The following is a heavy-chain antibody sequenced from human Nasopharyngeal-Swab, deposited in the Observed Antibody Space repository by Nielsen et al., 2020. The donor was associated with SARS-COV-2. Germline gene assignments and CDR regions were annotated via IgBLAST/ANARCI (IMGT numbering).Heavy chain of an antibody. CDR1: GFTFSSYG. Sequence: GESLKISCAASGFTFSSYGMHWVRQAPGKGLEWVAVIWYDGSNKYYADSVKGRFTIYRDNSKNTLYLQMNSLRAEDTAVYYCAKDQIHPGSITMGWYFDLWGRGTLVTVSS. D-gene: IGHD3-10*01. CDR3: AKDQIHPGSITMGWYFDL. CDR2: IWYDGSNK. J-gene: IGHJ2*01. V-gene: IGHV3-30*02.